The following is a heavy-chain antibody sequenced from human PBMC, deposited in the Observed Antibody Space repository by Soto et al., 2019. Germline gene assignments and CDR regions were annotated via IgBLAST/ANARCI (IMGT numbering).Heavy chain of an antibody. CDR1: GGSFSGYY. CDR3: ARARYYYDSSGRIDY. V-gene: IGHV4-34*01. CDR2: INHSGST. Sequence: QVQLQQWGAGLLKPSETLSLTCAVYGGSFSGYYWSWIRQPPGKGLEWIGEINHSGSTNYNPSLKSRATISVDTSKNQFSLKLSSVTAADTAVYYCARARYYYDSSGRIDYWGQGTLVTVSS. J-gene: IGHJ4*02. D-gene: IGHD3-22*01.